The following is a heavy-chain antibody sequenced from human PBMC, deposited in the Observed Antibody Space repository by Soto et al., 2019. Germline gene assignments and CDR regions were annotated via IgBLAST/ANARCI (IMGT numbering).Heavy chain of an antibody. CDR3: ARDLVVPAAEYYFDY. J-gene: IGHJ4*02. V-gene: IGHV1-46*01. D-gene: IGHD2-2*01. Sequence: ASAKVPCRASGYTFTSYYIHWVRQAPGQGLEWMGIINPSGGSTSYAQKFQGRVTMTRDTSTSTVYMELSSLRSEDTAVYYCARDLVVPAAEYYFDYWGQGTLVTVSS. CDR1: GYTFTSYY. CDR2: INPSGGST.